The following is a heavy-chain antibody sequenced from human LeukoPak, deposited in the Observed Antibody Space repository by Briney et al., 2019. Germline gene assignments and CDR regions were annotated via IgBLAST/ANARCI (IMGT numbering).Heavy chain of an antibody. CDR2: IYYSGST. D-gene: IGHD3-9*01. CDR1: GGSLSSDY. V-gene: IGHV4-59*01. J-gene: IGHJ3*02. Sequence: SETLSLTCTVSGGSLSSDYWTWIRQPPGKRLQWIGYIYYSGSTNYNPSLKSRVTISVDTSKNQFSLKLSSVTAADTAVYYCARVGGTIMDAFDIWGQGTMVTVSS. CDR3: ARVGGTIMDAFDI.